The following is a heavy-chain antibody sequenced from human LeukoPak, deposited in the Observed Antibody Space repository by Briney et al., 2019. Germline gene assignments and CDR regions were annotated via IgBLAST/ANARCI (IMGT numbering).Heavy chain of an antibody. D-gene: IGHD2-8*01. CDR2: ILASGSPT. CDR1: GFNFNSYT. V-gene: IGHV3-23*01. CDR3: AKDLRPDGVDNFDH. J-gene: IGHJ4*02. Sequence: GGSLRLSCAASGFNFNSYTMNWVRQAPGKGLQWVANILASGSPTYYADSVKGRFIISRDNTKNTVYLQMNSLRVEDTAIYYCAKDLRPDGVDNFDHWGQGILVTVSS.